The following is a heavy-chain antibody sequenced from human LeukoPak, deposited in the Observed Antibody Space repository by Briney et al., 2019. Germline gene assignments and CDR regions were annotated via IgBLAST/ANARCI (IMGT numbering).Heavy chain of an antibody. V-gene: IGHV3-64*01. CDR2: ISSNGGST. CDR1: GFTFSSYA. J-gene: IGHJ5*02. Sequence: PGGSLRLSCAASGFTFSSYAMHWVRQAPGKGLEYVSAISSNGGSTYYANSVKGRFTISRGSSKNTLYLQMGSPRAEDMAVYYCARVEKTGYSSSWYSSWGQGTLVTVSS. D-gene: IGHD6-13*01. CDR3: ARVEKTGYSSSWYSS.